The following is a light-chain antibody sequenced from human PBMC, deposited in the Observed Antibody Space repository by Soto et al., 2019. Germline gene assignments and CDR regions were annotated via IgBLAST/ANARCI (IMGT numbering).Light chain of an antibody. J-gene: IGKJ2*01. CDR1: QSVSSSY. V-gene: IGKV3-20*01. Sequence: EIVLTQSPGTLSLSPGERATLSCRASQSVSSSYLAWYQQKPGQAPRLLIYGASSRATGIPDRFSGSGSGTDFTLTISRLEPEDFEVYCCQQYGSSPLTFGQGTKLEIK. CDR3: QQYGSSPLT. CDR2: GAS.